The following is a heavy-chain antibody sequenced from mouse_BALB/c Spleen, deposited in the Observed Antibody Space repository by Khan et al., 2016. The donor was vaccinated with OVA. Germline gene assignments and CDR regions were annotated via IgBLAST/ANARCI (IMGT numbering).Heavy chain of an antibody. CDR2: IWSDGST. D-gene: IGHD2-10*01. V-gene: IGHV2-6-1*01. CDR1: GFSLTNYG. CDR3: DRQPYYHYNIMDY. J-gene: IGHJ4*01. Sequence: QVQLKESGPGLVAPSQSLSITCTLSGFSLTNYGVHWVRQPPGKGLEWLVVIWSDGSTTYNSALKSRLTISKDNSKSQVFLKMNSLQTDDTAMYFCDRQPYYHYNIMDYWGQGTSVTVSS.